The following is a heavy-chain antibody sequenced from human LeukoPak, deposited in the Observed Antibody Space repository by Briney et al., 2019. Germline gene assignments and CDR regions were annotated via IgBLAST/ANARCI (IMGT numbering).Heavy chain of an antibody. CDR3: AREGWDQRDTAAFDH. J-gene: IGHJ4*02. Sequence: ASVKVSCKASGYTFTGHYMHWARQAPGQGLEWMGWINPNSGDRNSAQRFQGRVTMTRDTSISSVYMELSRLGPDDTAVYYCAREGWDQRDTAAFDHWGQGTLVTVSS. CDR2: INPNSGDR. CDR1: GYTFTGHY. D-gene: IGHD6-19*01. V-gene: IGHV1-2*02.